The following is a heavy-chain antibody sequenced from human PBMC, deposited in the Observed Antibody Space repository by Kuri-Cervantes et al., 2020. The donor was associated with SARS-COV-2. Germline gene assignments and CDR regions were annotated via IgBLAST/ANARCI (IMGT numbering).Heavy chain of an antibody. V-gene: IGHV1-46*01. D-gene: IGHD3-10*01. CDR2: INPTGGTT. Sequence: ASVKVSCKASGYTFTNYYMHWVRQAPGQGLEWLGMINPTGGTTSYAQRFQGKVTMTWDTSTSTVYMELSSLRSEDTAVYYCARVLLWLGESRYYYGMDVWGQGTTVTVSS. CDR1: GYTFTNYY. CDR3: ARVLLWLGESRYYYGMDV. J-gene: IGHJ6*02.